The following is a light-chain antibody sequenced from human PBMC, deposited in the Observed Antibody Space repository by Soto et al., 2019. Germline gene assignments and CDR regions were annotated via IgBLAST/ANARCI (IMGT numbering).Light chain of an antibody. J-gene: IGKJ5*01. V-gene: IGKV3-15*01. CDR3: LQYNNGPPTA. CDR1: QSVSSN. Sequence: VVMTRSSATRSMTQGESATLSCRASQSVSSNLAWYQQKPGQAPRLLIYGASTRATGIPARFSGSGSGTEFTLTISSLQSEDFAVYSSLQYNNGPPTALGQGTRLEIK. CDR2: GAS.